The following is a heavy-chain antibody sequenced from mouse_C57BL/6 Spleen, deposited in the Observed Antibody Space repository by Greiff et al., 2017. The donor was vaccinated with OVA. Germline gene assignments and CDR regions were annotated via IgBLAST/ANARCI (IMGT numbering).Heavy chain of an antibody. Sequence: EVQRVESGGGLVKPGGSLKLSCAASGFTFSSYAMSWVRQTPEKRLEWVATISDGGSYTYYPDNVKGRFTISRDNATNNLYLQMSHLKSEDTAMYYCARDLTGTAWFAYWGQGTLVTVSA. CDR3: ARDLTGTAWFAY. CDR1: GFTFSSYA. V-gene: IGHV5-4*01. CDR2: ISDGGSYT. J-gene: IGHJ3*01. D-gene: IGHD4-1*01.